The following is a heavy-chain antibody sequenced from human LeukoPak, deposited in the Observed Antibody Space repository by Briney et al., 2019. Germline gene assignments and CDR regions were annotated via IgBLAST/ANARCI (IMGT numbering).Heavy chain of an antibody. J-gene: IGHJ4*02. Sequence: GGSLRLSCAASEFTFTTYGMHWVRQAPGKALEWVAFIYYDGSNIYYADYVKARFTISRDISKNTLYLQMDSLRAEDTAIYYCARDWKTNSFDYWGQGTLVTVSS. CDR1: EFTFTTYG. CDR2: IYYDGSNI. D-gene: IGHD1-1*01. CDR3: ARDWKTNSFDY. V-gene: IGHV3-33*01.